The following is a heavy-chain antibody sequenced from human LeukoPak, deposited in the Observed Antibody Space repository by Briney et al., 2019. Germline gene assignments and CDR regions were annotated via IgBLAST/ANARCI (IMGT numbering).Heavy chain of an antibody. D-gene: IGHD6-6*01. CDR2: INPNSGGT. CDR1: GYTFTGYY. CDR3: ARDSSSSSDYYMDV. J-gene: IGHJ6*03. V-gene: IGHV1-2*02. Sequence: ASVKVSCKASGYTFTGYYMHWVRQAPGQGFEWMGWINPNSGGTNYAQKFQGRVTMTRDTSISTAYMELSRLRSDDTAVYYCARDSSSSSDYYMDVWGKGTTVTVSS.